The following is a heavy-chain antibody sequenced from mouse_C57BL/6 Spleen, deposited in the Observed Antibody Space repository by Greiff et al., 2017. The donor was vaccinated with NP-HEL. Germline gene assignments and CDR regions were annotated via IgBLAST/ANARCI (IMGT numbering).Heavy chain of an antibody. J-gene: IGHJ2*01. CDR1: GFTFSDYY. CDR3: ARGEYPYYFDY. CDR2: INYDGSST. D-gene: IGHD2-10*02. Sequence: EVHLVESEGGLVQPGSSMKLSCTASGFTFSDYYMAWVRQVPEKGLEWVANINYDGSSTYYLDSLKSRFIISRDNAKNILYLQMSSLKSEDTATYYCARGEYPYYFDYWGQGTTLTVSS. V-gene: IGHV5-16*01.